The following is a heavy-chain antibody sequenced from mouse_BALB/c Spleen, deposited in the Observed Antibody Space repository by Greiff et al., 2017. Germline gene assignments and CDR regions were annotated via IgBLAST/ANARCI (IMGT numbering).Heavy chain of an antibody. CDR2: IWSGGST. V-gene: IGHV2-2*02. CDR1: GFSLTSYG. CDR3: ARGGMITRDAMDY. D-gene: IGHD2-4*01. Sequence: VQLQQSGPGLVQPSQSLSITCTVSGFSLTSYGVHWVRQSPGKGLEWLGVIWSGGSTDYNAAFISRLSISKDNSKSQVFFKMNSLQANDTAIYYCARGGMITRDAMDYWGQGTSVTVSS. J-gene: IGHJ4*01.